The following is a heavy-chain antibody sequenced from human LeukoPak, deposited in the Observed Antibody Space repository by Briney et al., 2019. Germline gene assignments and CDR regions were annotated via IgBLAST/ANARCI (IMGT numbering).Heavy chain of an antibody. J-gene: IGHJ3*02. CDR1: GFTFSSYG. CDR2: ISHGVST. Sequence: GSLRLSCAASGFTFSSYGMSWVRQAPGKGLEWIGEISHGVSTSYNPSLESRVTMSLDTSENQLSLKLTSVTAADTAVYYCARYAPLNDYVWGSFRYKGNAFDIWGQGTMVTVSS. D-gene: IGHD3-16*02. V-gene: IGHV4-34*10. CDR3: ARYAPLNDYVWGSFRYKGNAFDI.